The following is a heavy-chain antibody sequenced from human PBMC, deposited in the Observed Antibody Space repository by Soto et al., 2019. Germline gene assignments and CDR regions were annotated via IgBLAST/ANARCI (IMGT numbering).Heavy chain of an antibody. J-gene: IGHJ5*02. CDR1: GDSVSSNSAA. V-gene: IGHV6-1*01. CDR2: TYYRSKWYN. CDR3: AREVPYYDFWSGYPRFDP. Sequence: SQTLSLTCAISGDSVSSNSAAWNWIRQSPSRGLEWRGRTYYRSKWYNDYAVSVKSRITSNPDTSKNQFSLQLNSVTPEDTAVYYCAREVPYYDFWSGYPRFDPWGQGTLVTVSS. D-gene: IGHD3-3*01.